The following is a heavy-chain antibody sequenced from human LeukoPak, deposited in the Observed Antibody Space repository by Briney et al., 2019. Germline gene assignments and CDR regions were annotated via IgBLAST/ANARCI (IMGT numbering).Heavy chain of an antibody. V-gene: IGHV1-69*13. D-gene: IGHD3-16*01. CDR1: GGTFSSYS. Sequence: SVKLSCKGSGGTFSSYSSSWVRQGPGQALEWRGGIIPIFGTANYAQKFQGRVTSTADESTSTAYMELSSLRSEDTAVYYCARVLGEWLENWFDPWGQGTLVTVSS. CDR2: IIPIFGTA. J-gene: IGHJ5*02. CDR3: ARVLGEWLENWFDP.